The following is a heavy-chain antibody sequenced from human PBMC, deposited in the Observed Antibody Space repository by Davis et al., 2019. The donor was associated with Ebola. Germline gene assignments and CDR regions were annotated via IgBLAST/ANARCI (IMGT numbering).Heavy chain of an antibody. Sequence: PGGSLRLSCAASGFTVSSNYMSWVRQAPGKGLVWVSRINSDGSSTSYADSVKGRFTISRDNAKNTLYLQMNSLRAEDTAVYYCARSEGGSYYWGQGTLVTVSS. V-gene: IGHV3-74*01. CDR2: INSDGSST. CDR1: GFTVSSNY. D-gene: IGHD1-26*01. J-gene: IGHJ4*02. CDR3: ARSEGGSYY.